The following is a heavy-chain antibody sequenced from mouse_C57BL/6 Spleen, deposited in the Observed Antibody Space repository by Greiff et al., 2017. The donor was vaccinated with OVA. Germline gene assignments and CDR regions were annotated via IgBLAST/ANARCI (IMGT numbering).Heavy chain of an antibody. J-gene: IGHJ4*01. V-gene: IGHV3-6*01. CDR3: ASYSKGPYYYAMDY. D-gene: IGHD2-5*01. CDR2: ISYDGSN. Sequence: EVQLQQSGPGLVKPSQSLSLTCSVTGYSITSGYYWNWIRQFPGNKLEWMGYISYDGSNNYNPSLKNRISITRDTSKNQFFLKLNSVTTEDTATYYCASYSKGPYYYAMDYWGQGTSVTVSS. CDR1: GYSITSGYY.